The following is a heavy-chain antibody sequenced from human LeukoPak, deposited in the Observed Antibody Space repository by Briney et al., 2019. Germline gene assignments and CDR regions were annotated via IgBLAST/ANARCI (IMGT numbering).Heavy chain of an antibody. CDR2: IYPDGGT. Sequence: GSLRLSCEASGFTISNNYMNWVRRAPGKGLEWVSTIYPDGGTYYADSVRNRFTISRDTFKNTLFLQMNSLSAGDTAHYYCVRGVRPSVGMDVWGQGTTLIVSS. J-gene: IGHJ6*02. CDR3: VRGVRPSVGMDV. V-gene: IGHV3-66*01. D-gene: IGHD6-6*01. CDR1: GFTISNNY.